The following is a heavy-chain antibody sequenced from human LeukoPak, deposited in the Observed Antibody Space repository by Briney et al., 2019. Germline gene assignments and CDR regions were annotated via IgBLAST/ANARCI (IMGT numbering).Heavy chain of an antibody. Sequence: PSETLSLTCTVSGGSISSSYYYWGWLRQPPGKGLELIGSIYYSGSTYYNPSLRSRVTMSVDTSKNQFSLKLSSVTAADTAVYYCATTPSGCSSAGGGSCYFDYWGQGTLVTVSS. CDR1: GGSISSSYYY. D-gene: IGHD2-15*01. V-gene: IGHV4-39*01. J-gene: IGHJ4*02. CDR3: ATTPSGCSSAGGGSCYFDY. CDR2: IYYSGST.